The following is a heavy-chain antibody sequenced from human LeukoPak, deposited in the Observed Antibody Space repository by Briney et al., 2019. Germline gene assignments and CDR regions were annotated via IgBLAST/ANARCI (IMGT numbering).Heavy chain of an antibody. Sequence: GGSLRLSCAASGFTFSSYDMNWVRHATGKGLEWVSAIGTAGDTYYPGSVKGRFTISRENAKNSLYLQMNSLRAGDTVVYYCARANLLLGYYGMDVWGQGTTVTVSS. V-gene: IGHV3-13*01. J-gene: IGHJ6*02. CDR2: IGTAGDT. D-gene: IGHD2-21*01. CDR3: ARANLLLGYYGMDV. CDR1: GFTFSSYD.